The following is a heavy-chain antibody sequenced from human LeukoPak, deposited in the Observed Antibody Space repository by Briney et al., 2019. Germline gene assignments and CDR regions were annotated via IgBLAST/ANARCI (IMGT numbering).Heavy chain of an antibody. CDR2: ISAYNGYT. J-gene: IGHJ4*02. CDR1: GYTFTSYG. Sequence: ASVKVSCKASGYTFTSYGISWVRQAPGQGLEWMGWISAYNGYTNYAQKFQGRVTMTTDTSTSTGYMELRSLRSDDTAVYYCAGGGYGSGTYYASAFDSWGQGTLVTVSS. CDR3: AGGGYGSGTYYASAFDS. V-gene: IGHV1-18*01. D-gene: IGHD3-10*01.